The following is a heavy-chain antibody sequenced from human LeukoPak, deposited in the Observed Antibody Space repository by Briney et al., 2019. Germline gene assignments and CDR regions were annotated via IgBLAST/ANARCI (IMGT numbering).Heavy chain of an antibody. CDR2: IDTAGDT. J-gene: IGHJ4*02. CDR1: GFTFSNYD. V-gene: IGHV3-13*01. CDR3: ARVRVDRGYAYFDY. D-gene: IGHD5-18*01. Sequence: GGSLRLSCAASGFTFSNYDMHWVRQATGKGLEWVSGIDTAGDTYYPGSVKGRFTISRQDAKNSLYLQINNLRAGDTAVYYCARVRVDRGYAYFDYWGQGTLVTVSS.